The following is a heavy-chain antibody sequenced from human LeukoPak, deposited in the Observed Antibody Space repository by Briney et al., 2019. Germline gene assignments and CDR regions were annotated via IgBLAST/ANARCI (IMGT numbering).Heavy chain of an antibody. CDR1: GGTFSSYA. V-gene: IGHV1-69*06. Sequence: SVKVSCKASGGTFSSYAISWVRQAPGQGLEWMGGIIPIFGTANYAQKFQGRVTITADKSTSTAYMELSSLRSEDTAVYCCARDLPYGSGSLGYWGQGTLVTVSS. CDR3: ARDLPYGSGSLGY. D-gene: IGHD6-19*01. CDR2: IIPIFGTA. J-gene: IGHJ4*02.